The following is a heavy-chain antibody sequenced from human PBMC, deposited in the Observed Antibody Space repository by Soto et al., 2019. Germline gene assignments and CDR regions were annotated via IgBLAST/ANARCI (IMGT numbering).Heavy chain of an antibody. J-gene: IGHJ6*02. D-gene: IGHD3-9*01. CDR3: ARARDLTGSYYYYGMDV. Sequence: GGSLRLSCAASGFNFSSYAMHWVRQATGKGLEWVAVISYDGSNKYYADSVKGRFTISRDNSKNTLYLQMNSLRAEDTAVYYCARARDLTGSYYYYGMDVWGQGTTVTVSS. CDR1: GFNFSSYA. CDR2: ISYDGSNK. V-gene: IGHV3-30-3*01.